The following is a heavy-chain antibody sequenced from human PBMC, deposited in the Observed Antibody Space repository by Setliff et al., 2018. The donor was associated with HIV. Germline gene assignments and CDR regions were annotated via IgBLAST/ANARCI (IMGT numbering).Heavy chain of an antibody. CDR2: IHHSGST. D-gene: IGHD5-18*01. Sequence: SSETLSLTCSVSGYSISRGYYWGWIRQPPGKGLEWIGSIHHSGSTYYTPSLKSRITISLDTSKNQFSLRMRSVTAADTAVYYCARVFVDTAVLRVLEYYFDYWGQGVLVTVSS. CDR1: GYSISRGYY. J-gene: IGHJ4*02. V-gene: IGHV4-38-2*02. CDR3: ARVFVDTAVLRVLEYYFDY.